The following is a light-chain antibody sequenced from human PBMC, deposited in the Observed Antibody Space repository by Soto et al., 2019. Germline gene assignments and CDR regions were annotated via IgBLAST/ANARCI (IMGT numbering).Light chain of an antibody. J-gene: IGLJ1*01. Sequence: QCVLTQPASVSGSPGQSITISCTGTSTDVGGYKYVSWYQQHPGKAPKFMIYDVTSRPSGISNRFSGSKSGNTAFLIISGLQAEDEADYYCLSYTSSDTYVFGTGTKVTVL. CDR1: STDVGGYKY. V-gene: IGLV2-14*01. CDR3: LSYTSSDTYV. CDR2: DVT.